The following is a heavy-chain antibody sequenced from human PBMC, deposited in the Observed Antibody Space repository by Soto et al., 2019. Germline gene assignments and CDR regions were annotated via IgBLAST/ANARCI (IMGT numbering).Heavy chain of an antibody. CDR3: VQDWTGNSCPCMVV. Sequence: EVQLLESGGGLVQPGGSLRLSCAASGFTFSSFAMTWVRQAPGEGLQWVSSISSSGETTYYSDSVKGRFTISRDISKNMVYLQMTSLRAEDTAVYFCVQDWTGNSCPCMVVWGQGTTVTVSS. V-gene: IGHV3-23*01. CDR2: ISSSGETT. CDR1: GFTFSSFA. D-gene: IGHD6-13*01. J-gene: IGHJ6*02.